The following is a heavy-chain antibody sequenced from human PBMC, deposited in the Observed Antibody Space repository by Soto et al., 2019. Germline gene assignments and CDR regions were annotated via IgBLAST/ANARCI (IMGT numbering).Heavy chain of an antibody. D-gene: IGHD3-22*01. CDR1: GYSFTSYW. CDR2: IYPGDSDT. CDR3: ARQQYYYDSSGYHPYYYGMDV. J-gene: IGHJ6*02. V-gene: IGHV5-51*01. Sequence: GESLKISCKGSGYSFTSYWIGWVRQMPGKGLEWMGIIYPGDSDTRYSPSFQGQVTISADKSISTAYLQWSSLKASDTAMYYCARQQYYYDSSGYHPYYYGMDVWGQGTTVTVSS.